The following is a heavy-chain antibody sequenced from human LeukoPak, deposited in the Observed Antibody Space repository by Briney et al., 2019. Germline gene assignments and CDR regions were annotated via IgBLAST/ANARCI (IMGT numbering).Heavy chain of an antibody. J-gene: IGHJ4*02. V-gene: IGHV3-74*01. CDR2: IDDVGSGT. CDR3: AKSTSGSYFDY. Sequence: PGGSLRLSCAVSGFTLSSNWMHWVRQVPGKGLVWVSRIDDVGSGTSYADSVKGRFTISRDDAKNTVYLQMNSLRAEDTAVYYCAKSTSGSYFDYWGQGTLVTVSS. D-gene: IGHD1-26*01. CDR1: GFTLSSNW.